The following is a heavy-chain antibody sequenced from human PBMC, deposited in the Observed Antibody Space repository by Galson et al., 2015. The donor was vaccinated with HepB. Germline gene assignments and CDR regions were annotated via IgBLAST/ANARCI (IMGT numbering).Heavy chain of an antibody. CDR2: ISYDGSNK. J-gene: IGHJ6*02. CDR3: AKDQLDCSGGSCYSDGYYYYYGMDV. D-gene: IGHD2-15*01. V-gene: IGHV3-30*18. Sequence: SLRLSCAASGFTFSSYSMRWVRQAPGKGLEWVAVISYDGSNKYYADSVKGRFTISRDNSKNTLYLQMNGLRAEDTAVYYCAKDQLDCSGGSCYSDGYYYYYGMDVWGQGTTVTVSS. CDR1: GFTFSSYS.